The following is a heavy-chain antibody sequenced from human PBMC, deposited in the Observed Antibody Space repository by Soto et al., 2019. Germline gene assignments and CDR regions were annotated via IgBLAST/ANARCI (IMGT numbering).Heavy chain of an antibody. D-gene: IGHD3-10*01. CDR3: ARCMGYDGSGYAFFDS. J-gene: IGHJ4*02. CDR2: VSSTSSHI. CDR1: GFTFSGHT. Sequence: EVQLVESGGGLVKPGGSLRLSCAASGFTFSGHTINWVRQAPGKGLEWVSSVSSTSSHIYYADSVKGRFTVSRDNAEKSLYLQMNSLRAEETAIYYCARCMGYDGSGYAFFDSWGQGTLVTVSS. V-gene: IGHV3-21*01.